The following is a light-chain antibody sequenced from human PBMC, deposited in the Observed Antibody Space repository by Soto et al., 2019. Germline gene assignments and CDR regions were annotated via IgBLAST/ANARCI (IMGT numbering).Light chain of an antibody. J-gene: IGKJ5*01. CDR1: QSVRNN. V-gene: IGKV3-15*01. CDR2: GAS. CDR3: HQYNNWPRT. Sequence: EIVMTQSPATLSVSPGERATLSCRASQSVRNNLAWYQQKPGQAPSLLIYGASTRATGIPARFSGSGSGTEFTLTISSLQSEDFAVYLCHQYNNWPRTFGQGTRLEIK.